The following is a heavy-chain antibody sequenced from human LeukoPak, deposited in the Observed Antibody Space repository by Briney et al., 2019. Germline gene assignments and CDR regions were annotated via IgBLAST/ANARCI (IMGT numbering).Heavy chain of an antibody. CDR3: TTDWRNYYDSSGYYPP. CDR1: GFTFSNAW. V-gene: IGHV3-15*01. Sequence: PGGSLRLSCAASGFTFSNAWMSWVRQAPGKGLEWVGRIKSKTDGGTTDYAAPVKCRFTISRDDSKNTLYLQMNSLKTEDTAVYYCTTDWRNYYDSSGYYPPWGQGTLVTVSS. D-gene: IGHD3-22*01. CDR2: IKSKTDGGTT. J-gene: IGHJ5*02.